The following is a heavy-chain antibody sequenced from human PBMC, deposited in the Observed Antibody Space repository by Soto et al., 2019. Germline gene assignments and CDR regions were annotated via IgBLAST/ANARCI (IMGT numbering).Heavy chain of an antibody. V-gene: IGHV4-31*03. CDR3: ARDIRVRGEYDWFDP. J-gene: IGHJ5*02. Sequence: QVQLQESGPGLVKPSQTLSLTCTVSGGSISSGGYYWSWIRQHPGKGLEWIGYIYYSGSTYYNPSLKSRVTISVDTSKNQFSLKLSSVTAADTAVYYCARDIRVRGEYDWFDPGGQGTLVTVSS. CDR1: GGSISSGGYY. D-gene: IGHD3-10*01. CDR2: IYYSGST.